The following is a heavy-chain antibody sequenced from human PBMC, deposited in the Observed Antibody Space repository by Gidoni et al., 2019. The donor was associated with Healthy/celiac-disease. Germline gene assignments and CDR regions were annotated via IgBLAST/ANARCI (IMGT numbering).Heavy chain of an antibody. CDR1: GGTFSGYA. CDR2: IIPIFGTA. Sequence: QVQLVQSGAEVKKPGSSVQVSCKASGGTFSGYAISWVRQAPGQGLEWMGGIIPIFGTANYAQKFQGRVTITADESTSTAYMELSSLRSEDTAVYYCARGDYYDSSGYAHPQDFDYWGQGTLVTVSS. CDR3: ARGDYYDSSGYAHPQDFDY. J-gene: IGHJ4*02. V-gene: IGHV1-69*01. D-gene: IGHD3-22*01.